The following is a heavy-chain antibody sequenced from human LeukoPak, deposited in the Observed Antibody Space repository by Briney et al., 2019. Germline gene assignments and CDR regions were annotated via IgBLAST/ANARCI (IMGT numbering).Heavy chain of an antibody. CDR3: ARGFHSPHY. Sequence: SETLSLTCTVSGGSISSDYWSWIRQPPGKGLEWIGYIYYSGRTYYNPSLKSRITISVDTSKNQLSLKLSSVTAADTAVYYCARGFHSPHYWGQGTLVSVSS. CDR1: GGSISSDY. D-gene: IGHD2-21*01. V-gene: IGHV4-59*01. J-gene: IGHJ4*02. CDR2: IYYSGRT.